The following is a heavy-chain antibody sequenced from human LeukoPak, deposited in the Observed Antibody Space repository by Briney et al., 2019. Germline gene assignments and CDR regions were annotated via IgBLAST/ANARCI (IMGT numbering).Heavy chain of an antibody. CDR2: IYYSGST. CDR3: ARAYSGYDFDY. D-gene: IGHD5-12*01. J-gene: IGHJ4*02. Sequence: SETLSLTCTVSDGSISSGDYYWSWIRQPPGKGLEWIGYIYYSGSTYYNPSLKSRVTISVDTSKNQFSLKLSSVTAADTAVYYCARAYSGYDFDYWGQGTLVTVSS. CDR1: DGSISSGDYY. V-gene: IGHV4-30-4*08.